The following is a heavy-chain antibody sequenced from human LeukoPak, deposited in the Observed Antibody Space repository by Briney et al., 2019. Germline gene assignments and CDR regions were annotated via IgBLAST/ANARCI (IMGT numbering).Heavy chain of an antibody. CDR3: ARPFDYDSSGFDY. V-gene: IGHV4-39*01. D-gene: IGHD3-22*01. J-gene: IGHJ4*02. Sequence: SETLSLTCTVSGGSISSSSYYWGWIRQPPGKGLEWIGSIYYSGSTYYNPSLKSRVTISVDTSKNQFFLKLSSVTAADTAVYYCARPFDYDSSGFDYWGQGTLVTVSS. CDR1: GGSISSSSYY. CDR2: IYYSGST.